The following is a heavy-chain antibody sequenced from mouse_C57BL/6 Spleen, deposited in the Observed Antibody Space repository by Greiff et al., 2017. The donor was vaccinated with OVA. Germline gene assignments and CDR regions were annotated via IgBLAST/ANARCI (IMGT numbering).Heavy chain of an antibody. D-gene: IGHD1-1*01. Sequence: VQLQQSGAELVMPGASVKLSCKASGYTFTSYWMHWVKQRPGQGLEWIGEIDPSDSYTNYNQKFKGKSTLTVDKSSSTAYMQLSSLTSEDSAVYYCASSHYYGSSYGYFDYWGQGTTLTVSS. CDR1: GYTFTSYW. CDR2: IDPSDSYT. V-gene: IGHV1-69*01. CDR3: ASSHYYGSSYGYFDY. J-gene: IGHJ2*01.